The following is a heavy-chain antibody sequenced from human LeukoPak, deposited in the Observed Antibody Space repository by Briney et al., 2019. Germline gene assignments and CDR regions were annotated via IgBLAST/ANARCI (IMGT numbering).Heavy chain of an antibody. V-gene: IGHV3-7*04. Sequence: GGSLRLSCAASGFTFSSYWMNWVRQAPGKGLEWVANIKKDGSEENYVDSVRGRFTISRDNAKNTLYLQMNSLRAEDTAVYYCAGGSGWLIDYWGQGTLVTVSS. J-gene: IGHJ4*02. CDR3: AGGSGWLIDY. CDR1: GFTFSSYW. D-gene: IGHD6-19*01. CDR2: IKKDGSEE.